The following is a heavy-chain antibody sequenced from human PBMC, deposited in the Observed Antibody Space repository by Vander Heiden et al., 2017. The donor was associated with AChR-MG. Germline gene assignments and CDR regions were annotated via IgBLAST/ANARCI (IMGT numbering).Heavy chain of an antibody. Sequence: QLMESGGGVLQAGGSLRLPCEASGFPLNSCVRRWVRQAPGKWLEWLAVISFDGDSEYYTDSVKGRFTISRDNSKNTLYVQMNSLRPEDTAIYYCARDKGLATVTAIRTDYFDYWGQGTLVTVSS. D-gene: IGHD2-21*02. J-gene: IGHJ4*02. CDR2: ISFDGDSE. CDR1: GFPLNSCV. CDR3: ARDKGLATVTAIRTDYFDY. V-gene: IGHV3-30-3*01.